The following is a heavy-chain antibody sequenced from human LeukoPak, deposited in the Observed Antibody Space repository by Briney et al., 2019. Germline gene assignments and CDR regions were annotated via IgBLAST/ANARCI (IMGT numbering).Heavy chain of an antibody. V-gene: IGHV3-30*02. Sequence: GGSLRLSCAASGFTFSSYGMHWVRQAPGKGLEWVALIRYDGSNKYYADSVKGRFTISRDNSKNTLYLQMNSLRAEDTAVYYCAKDASCTNGVCYTYYFDYWGQGTLVTVSS. CDR3: AKDASCTNGVCYTYYFDY. D-gene: IGHD2-8*01. J-gene: IGHJ4*02. CDR2: IRYDGSNK. CDR1: GFTFSSYG.